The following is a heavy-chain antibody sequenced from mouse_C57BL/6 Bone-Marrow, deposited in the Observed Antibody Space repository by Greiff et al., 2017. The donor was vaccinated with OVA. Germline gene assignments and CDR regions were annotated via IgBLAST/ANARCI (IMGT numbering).Heavy chain of an antibody. V-gene: IGHV5-4*03. CDR3: ASTTVVATFAY. Sequence: EVKLMESGGGLVKPGGSLKLSCAASGFTFSSYAMSWVRQTPEKRLEWVATISDGGSYTYYPDNVKGRFTISRDNAKNNLYLQMSHLKSEDTAMYYCASTTVVATFAYWGQGTLVTVSA. J-gene: IGHJ3*01. CDR2: ISDGGSYT. D-gene: IGHD1-1*01. CDR1: GFTFSSYA.